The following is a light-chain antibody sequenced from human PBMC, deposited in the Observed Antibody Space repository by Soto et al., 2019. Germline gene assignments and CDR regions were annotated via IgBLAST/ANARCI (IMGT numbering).Light chain of an antibody. Sequence: EIVLTQSPVTLSASPGERATLSCRASQSVSIYLAWYQQKPGQAPRLLIYDASNRATGIPARFSGSGSGTDFTLTISSLEPEDFAVYYCQQRSNWPPKITFGQGTRLEIK. CDR2: DAS. CDR3: QQRSNWPPKIT. V-gene: IGKV3-11*01. J-gene: IGKJ5*01. CDR1: QSVSIY.